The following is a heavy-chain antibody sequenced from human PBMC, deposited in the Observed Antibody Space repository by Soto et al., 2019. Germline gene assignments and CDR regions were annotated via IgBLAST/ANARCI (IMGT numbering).Heavy chain of an antibody. Sequence: EVQLVESGGDLVQRGGSLRLSCAASGFPFSSYWMHWVRHTPGKGLDWVARISGDGVTTYYADSVTGRFTVSRDNAKNTLSLQISGLTAEDTAVYDCAREYYGLLTGYYTHYWGQGTLVSVSS. V-gene: IGHV3-74*01. J-gene: IGHJ4*02. CDR2: ISGDGVTT. D-gene: IGHD3-9*01. CDR1: GFPFSSYW. CDR3: AREYYGLLTGYYTHY.